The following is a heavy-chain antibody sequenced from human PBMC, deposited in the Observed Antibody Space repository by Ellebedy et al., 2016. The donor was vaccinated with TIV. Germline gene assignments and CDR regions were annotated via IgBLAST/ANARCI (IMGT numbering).Heavy chain of an antibody. CDR1: GFTFSCCA. J-gene: IGHJ4*02. Sequence: GESLKISCAASGFTFSCCAMSWVRQAPGKGLEWVSVFSNSGDTTYADSVKGRFTISRDNSKNTLYLQMNSLRTEDTAVYYCSISEYGDTGMAYWGQGTLVTVSS. CDR3: SISEYGDTGMAY. V-gene: IGHV3-23*01. CDR2: FSNSGDTT. D-gene: IGHD4/OR15-4a*01.